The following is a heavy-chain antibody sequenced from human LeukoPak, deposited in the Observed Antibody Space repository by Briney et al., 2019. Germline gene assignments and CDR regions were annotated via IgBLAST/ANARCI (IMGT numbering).Heavy chain of an antibody. Sequence: ASVKVSCKASGYTFTNYAITWVRQAPGQGLEWMGWISAYDGSTNYAQKFQGRVTMTTDPSTSTAYMELRSLRSDDTALYYCARDGPYDSSGFDYWGQGTLVTVSS. V-gene: IGHV1-18*01. CDR3: ARDGPYDSSGFDY. J-gene: IGHJ4*02. D-gene: IGHD3-22*01. CDR1: GYTFTNYA. CDR2: ISAYDGST.